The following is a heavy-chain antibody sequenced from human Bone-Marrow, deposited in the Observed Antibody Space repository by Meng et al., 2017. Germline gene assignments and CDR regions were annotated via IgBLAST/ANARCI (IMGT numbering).Heavy chain of an antibody. CDR1: GYTFTGYY. V-gene: IGHV1-2*06. D-gene: IGHD3-3*01. CDR2: IKPNSGGT. CDR3: ARVPQPNYDFWSGYSNDAFDI. J-gene: IGHJ3*02. Sequence: ASVMVSCKASGYTFTGYYMHWVRQAPGQGREWMGRIKPNSGGTNYAQKFQGRVTMTRDTSISTAYMELSRLRTDDTAVYYCARVPQPNYDFWSGYSNDAFDIWGPGKRVNVSS.